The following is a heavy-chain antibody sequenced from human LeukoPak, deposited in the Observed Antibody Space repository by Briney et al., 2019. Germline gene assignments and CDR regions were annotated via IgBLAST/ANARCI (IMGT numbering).Heavy chain of an antibody. J-gene: IGHJ6*03. CDR2: ISYDGSNK. CDR1: GFTFSSYG. D-gene: IGHD3-3*01. Sequence: GGSLRLSCASSGFTFSSYGMHWVRQAPGKGLEWVAVISYDGSNKYYADSVKGRFTISRDNSKNTLYLQMNSLRAEDTAVYYCVRGSLASGVVVYYYYYLDVWGKGTTVTVFS. CDR3: VRGSLASGVVVYYYYYLDV. V-gene: IGHV3-30*03.